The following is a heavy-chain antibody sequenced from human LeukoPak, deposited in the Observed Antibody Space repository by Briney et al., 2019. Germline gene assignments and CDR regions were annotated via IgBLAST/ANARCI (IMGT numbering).Heavy chain of an antibody. CDR1: GGSISSGGYY. CDR2: IYYSGST. J-gene: IGHJ4*02. Sequence: SETLSLTCTVSGGSISSGGYYWSWIRQHPGKGLEWIGYIYYSGSTYYNPSLKSRVTISVDTSKNQFSLKLSSVTAADTAVYYCASMVRGVIPNFDYWGQGTLVTVSS. CDR3: ASMVRGVIPNFDY. V-gene: IGHV4-30-4*08. D-gene: IGHD3-10*01.